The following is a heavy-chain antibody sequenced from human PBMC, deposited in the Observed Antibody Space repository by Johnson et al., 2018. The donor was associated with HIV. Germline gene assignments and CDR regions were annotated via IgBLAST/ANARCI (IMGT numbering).Heavy chain of an antibody. D-gene: IGHD3-22*01. CDR1: GFTLGRYA. CDR2: ISDDGGSK. J-gene: IGHJ3*01. Sequence: VQLVESGGGVVQPGRSLRISCAASGFTLGRYALHWVRQAPGKGLDWVAVISDDGGSKYYGDSVKGRFTISRDNSKNTVYLQMNSLRAEDTAVYYCAKEGRISMIVGDAFDVWGQGSKVTVSS. CDR3: AKEGRISMIVGDAFDV. V-gene: IGHV3-30*04.